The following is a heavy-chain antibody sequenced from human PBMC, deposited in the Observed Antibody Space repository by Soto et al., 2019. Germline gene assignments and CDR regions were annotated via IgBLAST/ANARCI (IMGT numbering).Heavy chain of an antibody. J-gene: IGHJ4*02. Sequence: EVQLVESGGGLVKPGGSLRLSCAASGFTFSSYSMNWVRQAPGKGLEWVSSISSSSSYIYYADSVKGRFTISRDNAKNSLYLQMNSLRAEDTAVYYCARDERGNGYSSGWFDGRVYWGQGTLVTVSS. CDR2: ISSSSSYI. V-gene: IGHV3-21*01. CDR1: GFTFSSYS. CDR3: ARDERGNGYSSGWFDGRVY. D-gene: IGHD6-19*01.